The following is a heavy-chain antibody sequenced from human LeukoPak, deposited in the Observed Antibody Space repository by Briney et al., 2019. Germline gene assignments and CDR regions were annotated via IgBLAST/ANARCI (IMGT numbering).Heavy chain of an antibody. V-gene: IGHV3-30*02. Sequence: GGSLRLSCAASGFTFSSYGMHWVRQAPGKGLEWVAFIRYDGSNKYYAASVKGRFTISRDNSKNTLYLQMNSLRAEDTAVYYCAKTHRDTAMEEYYFDYWGQGTLVTVSS. CDR2: IRYDGSNK. D-gene: IGHD5-18*01. J-gene: IGHJ4*02. CDR3: AKTHRDTAMEEYYFDY. CDR1: GFTFSSYG.